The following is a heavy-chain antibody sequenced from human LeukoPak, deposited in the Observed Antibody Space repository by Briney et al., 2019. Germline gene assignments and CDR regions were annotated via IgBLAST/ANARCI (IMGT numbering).Heavy chain of an antibody. J-gene: IGHJ1*01. Sequence: ASVKVSCKASGYTFTMYGITWVRQAPGQGLEWMGWISAYNDNTNYAQNLQDRVTMTTDASTSTVYMELRSLGSDDTAVYYCANLVTIPSAEYFQHWGQGTLVTVSS. CDR2: ISAYNDNT. D-gene: IGHD3-3*01. V-gene: IGHV1-18*01. CDR1: GYTFTMYG. CDR3: ANLVTIPSAEYFQH.